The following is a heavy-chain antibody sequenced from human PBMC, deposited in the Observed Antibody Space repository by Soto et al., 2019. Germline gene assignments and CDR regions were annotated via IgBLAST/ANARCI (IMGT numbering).Heavy chain of an antibody. CDR3: PGRSGYASSPSDY. CDR1: GGSIISGY. Sequence: SETLSLTCTVSGGSIISGYWSWIRQPPGKGLEWIGYISHSGNTNYNPSVKSRVTLSVDTPKNQFSLRLSSVTTADTAVYYCPGRSGYASSPSDYWGQGTRVTVSS. D-gene: IGHD6-25*01. V-gene: IGHV4-59*01. CDR2: ISHSGNT. J-gene: IGHJ4*02.